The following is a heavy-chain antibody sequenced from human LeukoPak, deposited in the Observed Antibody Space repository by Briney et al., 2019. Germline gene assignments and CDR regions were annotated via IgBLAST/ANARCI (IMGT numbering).Heavy chain of an antibody. CDR1: GGSISSYY. J-gene: IGHJ3*02. Sequence: SETLSLTCTVSGGSISSYYWNWIRQPAGKGLEWIGRIYTSGSTNYNPSLKSRVTMSVDTSKNQFSLKLRSVTAADSAVYYCARDGSSRWYRDDAFDIWGQRTMVTVSS. CDR3: ARDGSSRWYRDDAFDI. V-gene: IGHV4-4*07. CDR2: IYTSGST. D-gene: IGHD6-13*01.